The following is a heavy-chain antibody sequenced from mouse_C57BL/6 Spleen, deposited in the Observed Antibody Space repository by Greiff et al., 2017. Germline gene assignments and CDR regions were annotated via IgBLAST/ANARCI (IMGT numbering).Heavy chain of an antibody. CDR1: GYSFTGYY. Sequence: VQLQQSGPELVKPGASVKISCKASGYSFTGYYMNWVKQSPEKSLEWIGEINPSTGGTTYNQKFKAKATLTVDKSSSTAYMQLKSLTSEDSAVYYCAREIYYGTWFAYWGQGTLVTVSA. D-gene: IGHD2-1*01. V-gene: IGHV1-42*01. CDR3: AREIYYGTWFAY. CDR2: INPSTGGT. J-gene: IGHJ3*01.